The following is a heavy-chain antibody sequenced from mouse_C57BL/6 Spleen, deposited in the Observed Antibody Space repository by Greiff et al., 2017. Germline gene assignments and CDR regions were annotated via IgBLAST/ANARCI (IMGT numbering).Heavy chain of an antibody. CDR2: IDPSDSYP. V-gene: IGHV1-69*01. CDR1: GYTFTSYW. CDR3: ARSEDSSGPYFDY. Sequence: QVQLQQPGAELVMPGASVKLSCKASGYTFTSYWMHWVKQRPGQGLEWIGEIDPSDSYPNYNQKFKGKSTLTVDKSSSTAYMRLSSLTSEDSAVYYCARSEDSSGPYFDYWGQGTTLTVSS. D-gene: IGHD3-2*02. J-gene: IGHJ2*01.